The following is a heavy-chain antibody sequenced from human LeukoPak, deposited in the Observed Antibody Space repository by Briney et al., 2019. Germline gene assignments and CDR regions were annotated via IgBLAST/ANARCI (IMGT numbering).Heavy chain of an antibody. CDR1: GFTFSSYA. CDR3: AKRSLAVAGTPGDWFDP. Sequence: PGGSLRLSCAASGFTFSSYAMSWVRQAPGKGLEWVSAISGSGGSTYYADSVKGRFTISRDNSKNTLYLQMNSLRAEDTAVYYCAKRSLAVAGTPGDWFDPWGQGTMVTVSS. CDR2: ISGSGGST. D-gene: IGHD6-19*01. J-gene: IGHJ5*02. V-gene: IGHV3-23*01.